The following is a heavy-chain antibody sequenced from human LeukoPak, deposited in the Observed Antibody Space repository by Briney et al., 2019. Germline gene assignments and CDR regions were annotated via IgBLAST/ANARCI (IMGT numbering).Heavy chain of an antibody. J-gene: IGHJ4*02. D-gene: IGHD6-13*01. CDR3: ARLIVASSYFDC. V-gene: IGHV2-70*11. Sequence: RESGPALVKPTQTLTLTCTFSGFSLSTSGMCVSWIRQPPGTALEWLARIDWDDDKYYSTSLRTRVSVSKDTSKEQMVLTMTIMDSEDTATYYCARLIVASSYFDCWGRGMLVSVS. CDR1: GFSLSTSGMC. CDR2: IDWDDDK.